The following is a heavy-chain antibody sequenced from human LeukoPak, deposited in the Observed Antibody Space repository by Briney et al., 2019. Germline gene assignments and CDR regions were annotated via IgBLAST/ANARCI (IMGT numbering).Heavy chain of an antibody. V-gene: IGHV3-23*01. D-gene: IGHD1-1*01. CDR3: ARGATDVTRWFDP. CDR2: ISPSGDIT. J-gene: IGHJ5*02. Sequence: GGSLRLSCAASGFIFSSHGMNWVRQAPGKGLEGVSGISPSGDITYYADSVKGRFTISRDNAKNSLYLQMNGLRAEDTAVYYCARGATDVTRWFDPWGQGTRVTVSS. CDR1: GFIFSSHG.